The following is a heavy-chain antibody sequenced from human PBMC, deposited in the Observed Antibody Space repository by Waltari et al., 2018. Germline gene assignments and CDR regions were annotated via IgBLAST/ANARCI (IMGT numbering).Heavy chain of an antibody. CDR2: TYYRSKWYD. CDR1: GDSVSSASAA. CDR3: ARGYSGNYDS. Sequence: VQLQQSGPGLVKSSQTLSLTCAISGDSVSSASAAWNWVRQSPSRGLEWLGRTYYRSKWYDDYAVSVKSRITINSDTSKNEFSLQLNCVTHEDTAVYYCARGYSGNYDSWGQGTLVTVSS. D-gene: IGHD1-26*01. J-gene: IGHJ5*01. V-gene: IGHV6-1*01.